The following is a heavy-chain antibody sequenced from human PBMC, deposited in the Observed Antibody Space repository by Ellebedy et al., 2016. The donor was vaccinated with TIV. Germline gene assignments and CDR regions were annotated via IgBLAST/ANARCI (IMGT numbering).Heavy chain of an antibody. CDR2: INAGNGNT. V-gene: IGHV1-3*01. CDR3: ARDLSSSTAYYYAMDV. D-gene: IGHD2-2*01. J-gene: IGHJ6*02. CDR1: GYIFNRYA. Sequence: AASVKVSCKGSGYIFNRYAMHWVRQAPGQRIAWMGWINAGNGNTEYSQKFKGRVTITRDTSASTAYMELSSLRSEDTAVYFCARDLSSSTAYYYAMDVWGQGTTVTVSS.